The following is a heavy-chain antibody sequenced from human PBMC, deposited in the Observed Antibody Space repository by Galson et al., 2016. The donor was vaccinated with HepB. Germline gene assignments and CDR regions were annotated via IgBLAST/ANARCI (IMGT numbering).Heavy chain of an antibody. J-gene: IGHJ6*02. Sequence: SLRLSCAASDFTFSGRWMHWVRQVPGKGLVWVSYINADGTSTTYADSVKGRFTISRDSAKNTVHLQMNSLRAEDTAIYYCTIDDAYGLDVWGQGTTVTVSS. CDR1: DFTFSGRW. CDR2: INADGTST. CDR3: TIDDAYGLDV. V-gene: IGHV3-74*01.